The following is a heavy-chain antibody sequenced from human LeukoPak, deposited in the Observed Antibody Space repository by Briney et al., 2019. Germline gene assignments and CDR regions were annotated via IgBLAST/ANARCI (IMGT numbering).Heavy chain of an antibody. CDR3: LAVAGLGLGS. V-gene: IGHV1-46*01. CDR1: GYSFTSYY. Sequence: GASLNISCKASGYSFTSYYMHWVRQAPGQGLEWVGMINPNGGSTRYAQKFQGRVTMTRDTSTSTVYMEVSSLRSEDTAVYYRLAVAGLGLGSWGQGTLDTLS. J-gene: IGHJ5*02. D-gene: IGHD6-19*01. CDR2: INPNGGST.